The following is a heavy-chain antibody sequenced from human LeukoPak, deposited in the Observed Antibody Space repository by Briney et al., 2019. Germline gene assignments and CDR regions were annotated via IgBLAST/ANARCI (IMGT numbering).Heavy chain of an antibody. CDR1: GFTFGDYA. CDR3: TRDATHWGY. J-gene: IGHJ4*02. Sequence: GGSLRLSCTASGFTFGDYAMSWVRQAPGKGLEWVGFIRSKAYGGTTEYAASVKGRSTISRDGSKSIAYLQMNSLKTEDTAVYYCTRDATHWGYWGQGTLVTVSS. D-gene: IGHD3-16*01. CDR2: IRSKAYGGTT. V-gene: IGHV3-49*04.